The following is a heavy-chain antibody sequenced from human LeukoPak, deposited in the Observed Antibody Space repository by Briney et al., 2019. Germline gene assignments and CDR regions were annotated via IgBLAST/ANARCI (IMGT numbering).Heavy chain of an antibody. CDR1: GYTFTSYY. V-gene: IGHV1-46*01. D-gene: IGHD6-13*01. J-gene: IGHJ6*03. CDR2: INPSGGST. Sequence: ASVKVSCKASGYTFTSYYMHWVRQAPGQGLEWMGIINPSGGSTSYAQKFQGRVTITRDMSTSTVYMELSSLRSEDTAVYYCARGDIAAADPDYYYYMDVWGKGTTVTVSS. CDR3: ARGDIAAADPDYYYYMDV.